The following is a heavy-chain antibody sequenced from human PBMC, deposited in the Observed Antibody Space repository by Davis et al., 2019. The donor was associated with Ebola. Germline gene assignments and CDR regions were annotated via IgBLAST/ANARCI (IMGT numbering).Heavy chain of an antibody. CDR3: ARYPAIAAAGTGYYYGMDV. V-gene: IGHV4-39*01. Sequence: SETLSLTCTVSGGSISTSSYYWGWIRQHPGKGLVWIGTIYYSRSTYYNPSLKSRITISVDMSKNQFSRRLSSVTAADTAVYYCARYPAIAAAGTGYYYGMDVWGKGTTVTVSS. D-gene: IGHD6-13*01. CDR2: IYYSRST. CDR1: GGSISTSSYY. J-gene: IGHJ6*04.